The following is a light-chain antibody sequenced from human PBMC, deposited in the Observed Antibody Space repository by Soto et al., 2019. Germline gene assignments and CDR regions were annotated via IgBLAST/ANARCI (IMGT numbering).Light chain of an antibody. J-gene: IGLJ1*01. CDR3: CLYAVTFYV. Sequence: QSALTQPRSVSGSPGQSVTISCTGTSSDVGTYDFVSWYQQHPGKAPRLMIFDVSERPSGVPDRFSGSKSGNTASLTISGLQAEDEPDYYCCLYAVTFYVFGTGTKVTVL. CDR2: DVS. CDR1: SSDVGTYDF. V-gene: IGLV2-11*01.